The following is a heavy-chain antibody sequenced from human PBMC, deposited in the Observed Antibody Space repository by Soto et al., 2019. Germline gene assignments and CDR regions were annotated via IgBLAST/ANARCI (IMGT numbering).Heavy chain of an antibody. Sequence: TSETLSLTCTVSGGSISSSSYYWGWIRQPPGKGLEWIGSIYYSGSTYYNPSLKSRVTISVDTSKNQFSLKLSSVTAADTAVYYCARQGGYTARPNDAFDIWGQGTMVTVSS. V-gene: IGHV4-39*01. CDR2: IYYSGST. CDR1: GGSISSSSYY. D-gene: IGHD1-26*01. J-gene: IGHJ3*02. CDR3: ARQGGYTARPNDAFDI.